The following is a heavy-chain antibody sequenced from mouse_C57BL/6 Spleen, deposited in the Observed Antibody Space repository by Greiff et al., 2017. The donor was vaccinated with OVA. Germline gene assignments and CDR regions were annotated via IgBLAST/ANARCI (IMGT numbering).Heavy chain of an antibody. D-gene: IGHD1-1*01. V-gene: IGHV1-50*01. J-gene: IGHJ1*03. CDR1: GYTFTSYW. Sequence: QVQLQQPGAELVKPGASVKLSCKASGYTFTSYWMQWVKQRPGQGLEWIGEIDPSDSYTNYNQKFKGKATLTVDTSSSTAYRQLSSLTSEDSAVYYGARVGSYGSGPYWYFDVWGTGTTVTVSS. CDR3: ARVGSYGSGPYWYFDV. CDR2: IDPSDSYT.